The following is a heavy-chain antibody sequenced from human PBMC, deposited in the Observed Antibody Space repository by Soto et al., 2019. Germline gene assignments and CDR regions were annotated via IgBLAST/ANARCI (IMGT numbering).Heavy chain of an antibody. V-gene: IGHV1-2*04. CDR3: ARTLWFGELLFDY. Sequence: QVQLVQSGAEVKKPGASVKVSCKASGYTFTGYYMHWVRQAPGQGLERMGWINPNSGGTNYAQKFQGWVTMTRDTSISTAYMELSRLRSDDTAVYYCARTLWFGELLFDYWGQGTLVTVSS. CDR1: GYTFTGYY. J-gene: IGHJ4*02. CDR2: INPNSGGT. D-gene: IGHD3-10*01.